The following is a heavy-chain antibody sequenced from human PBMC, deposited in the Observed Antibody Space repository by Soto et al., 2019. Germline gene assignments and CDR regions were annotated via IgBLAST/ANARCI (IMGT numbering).Heavy chain of an antibody. J-gene: IGHJ6*02. D-gene: IGHD2-2*03. V-gene: IGHV1-3*01. CDR1: GGTFSSYA. Sequence: ASVKVSCKASGGTFSSYAMHWVRQAPGQRLEWMGWINAGNGNTKYSQKFQGRVTITRDTSASTAYMELSSLRSEDTAVYYCARAGYCSSTSCLPPNSYGMDVWGQGTTVTVSS. CDR2: INAGNGNT. CDR3: ARAGYCSSTSCLPPNSYGMDV.